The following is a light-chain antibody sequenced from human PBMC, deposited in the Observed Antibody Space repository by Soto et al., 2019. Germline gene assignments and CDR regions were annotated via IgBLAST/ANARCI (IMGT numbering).Light chain of an antibody. V-gene: IGKV1-5*03. J-gene: IGKJ1*01. CDR1: QSVSTL. CDR3: QQYNRYSPWA. CDR2: KAY. Sequence: DVQMTQSPSTLSASVGERVTITCRASQSVSTLLAWYQQKPGKAPKLLIYKAYTLESGVPSRFSGSGSGTEFTLTISSLQPDDFATYYCQQYNRYSPWAFGQGTKVEIK.